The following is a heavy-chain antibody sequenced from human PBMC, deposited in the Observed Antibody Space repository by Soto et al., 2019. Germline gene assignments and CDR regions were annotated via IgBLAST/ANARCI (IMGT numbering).Heavy chain of an antibody. D-gene: IGHD3-22*01. Sequence: SVKVSCKASGYTFTGYYMHWVRQAPGQGLEWMGWINPNSGGTNYAQKFQGRVTMTRDTSISTAYMELSRLRSDDTAVYYCARDDYYDSSGRPGMDVWGQGTTVTVS. J-gene: IGHJ6*02. CDR1: GYTFTGYY. CDR2: INPNSGGT. V-gene: IGHV1-2*02. CDR3: ARDDYYDSSGRPGMDV.